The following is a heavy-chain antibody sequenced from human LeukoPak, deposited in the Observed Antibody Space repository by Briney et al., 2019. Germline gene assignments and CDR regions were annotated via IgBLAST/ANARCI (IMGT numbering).Heavy chain of an antibody. J-gene: IGHJ4*02. Sequence: ASVKVSCNTSGYTFTGSYLHWVRQVPGQGLEWMGWTNPSTGGTKSAQQFGGRVTMTRDTSNTTGYLELRSLRLDDTATYYCARGGAFCSITTCHEFDHWGQGTLVIVSS. CDR2: TNPSTGGT. CDR1: GYTFTGSY. V-gene: IGHV1-2*02. CDR3: ARGGAFCSITTCHEFDH. D-gene: IGHD2-2*01.